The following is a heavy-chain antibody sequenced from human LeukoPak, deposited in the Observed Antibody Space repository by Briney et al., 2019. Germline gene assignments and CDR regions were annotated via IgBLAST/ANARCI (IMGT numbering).Heavy chain of an antibody. J-gene: IGHJ4*02. CDR2: INHSGST. V-gene: IGHV4-34*01. CDR1: GGSFGGYY. D-gene: IGHD1-1*01. Sequence: SETLSLTCAVYGGSFGGYYWSWIRQPPGKGLEWSGEINHSGSTNYNPSLKSRVTISVDTSKNQFSLKLSSVTAADTAVYYCAGGTRNWNRVYWGQGTLVSVSS. CDR3: AGGTRNWNRVY.